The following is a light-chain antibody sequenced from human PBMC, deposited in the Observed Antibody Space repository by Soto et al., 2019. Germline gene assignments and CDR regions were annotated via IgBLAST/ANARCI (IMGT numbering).Light chain of an antibody. J-gene: IGKJ2*01. CDR3: QQRSKWPS. V-gene: IGKV3-11*01. CDR2: DAS. Sequence: EIVLTQSPATLSLSPGERATLSCRASQSVSSYLAWYQQKPGQAPRLLIYDASNRATGIPARFSGSGSGTAFALSISSLEPEDFAVYYCQQRSKWPSFGQGTKLEIK. CDR1: QSVSSY.